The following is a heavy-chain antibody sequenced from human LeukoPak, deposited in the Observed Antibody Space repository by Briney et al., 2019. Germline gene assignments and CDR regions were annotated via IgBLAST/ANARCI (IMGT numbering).Heavy chain of an antibody. CDR3: AKEYSSGWYHYPYFDY. CDR1: GFTFSSYA. J-gene: IGHJ4*02. D-gene: IGHD6-19*01. CDR2: ISGSGGST. Sequence: PGGSLRLSCAASGFTFSSYAMSWVRQAPGKGLEWVSAISGSGGSTYYADSVKGRFTISRDNSKNTLYLQMNSLRAEDTAVYYCAKEYSSGWYHYPYFDYWGQGTLVTASS. V-gene: IGHV3-23*01.